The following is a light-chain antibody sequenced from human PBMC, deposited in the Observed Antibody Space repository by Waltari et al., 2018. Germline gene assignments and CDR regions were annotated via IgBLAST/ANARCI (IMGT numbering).Light chain of an antibody. V-gene: IGKV3-11*01. J-gene: IGKJ3*01. Sequence: EIVLTQSPATLSLSPGERATLSCRASQSVRSYLAWYQQKPGQAPRLLIYDASNLATGIPARFSGSGSGTDFTLTISSLEPEDFAVYYCQQRSNGFTFGPGTKVDIK. CDR3: QQRSNGFT. CDR1: QSVRSY. CDR2: DAS.